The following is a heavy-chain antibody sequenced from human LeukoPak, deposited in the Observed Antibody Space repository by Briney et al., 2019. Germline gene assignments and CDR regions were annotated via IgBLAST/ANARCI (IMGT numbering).Heavy chain of an antibody. Sequence: GASVKVSCKASGYTFTGYYMHWVRQAPGQGLEWMGWINPNSGGTNYAQKFQGRVTMTRDTSISTAYMELSRLRSDDTAVYYCARAHYSYGLDPIIIFDYWGQGTLVTVSS. V-gene: IGHV1-2*02. J-gene: IGHJ4*02. CDR3: ARAHYSYGLDPIIIFDY. D-gene: IGHD5-18*01. CDR1: GYTFTGYY. CDR2: INPNSGGT.